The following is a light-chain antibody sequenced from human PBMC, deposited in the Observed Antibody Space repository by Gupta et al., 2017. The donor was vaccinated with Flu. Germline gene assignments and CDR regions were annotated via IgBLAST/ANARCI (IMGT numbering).Light chain of an antibody. Sequence: LTCSLKDGHSGYAIAWYHHQKEKGPRYLTSLDIDGSHNKGAGIPDRVSGSSSTSGTARSINSYSLQSEDDCYYSCTNWGEGSQVFGGGTKLTVL. CDR2: LDIDGSH. CDR3: TNWGEGSQV. V-gene: IGLV4-69*01. CDR1: DGHSGYA. J-gene: IGLJ3*02.